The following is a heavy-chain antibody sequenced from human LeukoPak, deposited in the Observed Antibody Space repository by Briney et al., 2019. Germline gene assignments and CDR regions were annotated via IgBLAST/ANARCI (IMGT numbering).Heavy chain of an antibody. CDR2: ISGGGGST. J-gene: IGHJ3*02. Sequence: TGGSLRLSCAASGFTFTSYSMNWVRQAPGKGLEWVSTISGGGGSTYYADSVKGRFTISRDNSKNTLYLQVNSLRAEDTAIYYCARRPYAGAFDIWGQGTMVTVSS. D-gene: IGHD4-17*01. CDR1: GFTFTSYS. V-gene: IGHV3-23*01. CDR3: ARRPYAGAFDI.